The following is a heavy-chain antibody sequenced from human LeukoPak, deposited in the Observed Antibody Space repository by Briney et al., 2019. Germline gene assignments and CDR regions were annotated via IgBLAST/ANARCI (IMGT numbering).Heavy chain of an antibody. CDR1: GFTFSSYG. D-gene: IGHD3-9*01. CDR3: ARGVLRYFDWLGSHDY. J-gene: IGHJ4*02. V-gene: IGHV3-33*01. Sequence: GRSLRPSCAASGFTFSSYGMHWVRQAPGKGLEWVAVIWYDGSNKYYADSVKGRFTISRDNSKNTLYLQMNSLRAEDTAVYYCARGVLRYFDWLGSHDYWGQGTLVTVSS. CDR2: IWYDGSNK.